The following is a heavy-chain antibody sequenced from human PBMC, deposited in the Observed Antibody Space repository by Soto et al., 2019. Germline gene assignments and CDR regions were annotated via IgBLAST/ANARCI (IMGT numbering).Heavy chain of an antibody. D-gene: IGHD3-10*01. J-gene: IGHJ4*02. V-gene: IGHV3-74*01. CDR3: ARDLVRAACG. Sequence: GGSLRLSCAASGFTFSNYWMHWVRQAPGKGLVWVSRINGDGSSTSYADSVKGRFTISRDNAKNTLYLQMNSLRAEDTAVYYCARDLVRAACGRGQGTLVTVSS. CDR1: GFTFSNYW. CDR2: INGDGSST.